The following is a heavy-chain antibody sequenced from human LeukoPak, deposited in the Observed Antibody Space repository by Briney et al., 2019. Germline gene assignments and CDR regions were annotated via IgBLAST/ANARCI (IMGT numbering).Heavy chain of an antibody. CDR1: GFTVSSNY. D-gene: IGHD2-21*01. CDR2: VYSGGST. J-gene: IGHJ1*01. CDR3: ARGCGPEYFQH. V-gene: IGHV3-53*01. Sequence: PGGSLRLSCAASGFTVSSNYMSWVRQAPGKGLEWVSVVYSGGSTYYADSVKGRFTISRENSKNTLYLQMNSLRAEDTAVYYCARGCGPEYFQHWGQGTLVTVSS.